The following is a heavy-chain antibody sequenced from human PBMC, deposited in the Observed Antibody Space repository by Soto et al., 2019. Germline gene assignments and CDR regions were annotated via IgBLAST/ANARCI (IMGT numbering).Heavy chain of an antibody. D-gene: IGHD4-17*01. V-gene: IGHV1-69*13. J-gene: IGHJ6*02. CDR3: ARLITVTTNTLYYYYYGMDV. Sequence: ASVKVSCKASGGTFSSYVISWVRQAPGQGLEWMGGIIPIFGTANYAQKFQGRVTITADESTSTAYMELSSLRSEDTAVYYCARLITVTTNTLYYYYYGMDVWGQGTTVTVSS. CDR1: GGTFSSYV. CDR2: IIPIFGTA.